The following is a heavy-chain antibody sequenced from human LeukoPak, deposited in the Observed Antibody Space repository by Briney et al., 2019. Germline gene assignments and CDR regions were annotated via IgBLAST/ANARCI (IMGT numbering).Heavy chain of an antibody. CDR1: GYSISSGYY. CDR2: IYHSGST. V-gene: IGHV4-38-2*02. CDR3: ARKVRYLATIRYYYYMDV. Sequence: SETLSLTCTVSGYSISSGYYWGRIRQPPGKGLVWIGSIYHSGSTYYNPSLKSRVTISVDTSKNQFSLKLSSVTAADTAVYYCARKVRYLATIRYYYYMDVWGKGTTVTVSS. J-gene: IGHJ6*03. D-gene: IGHD5-12*01.